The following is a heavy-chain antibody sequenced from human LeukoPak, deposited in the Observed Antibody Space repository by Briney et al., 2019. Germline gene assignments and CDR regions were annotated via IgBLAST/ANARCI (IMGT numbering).Heavy chain of an antibody. CDR2: INSDGSST. CDR1: GFTFSSYW. Sequence: GGSLRLSRAASGFTFSSYWMHWVRQAPGKGLVWVSRINSDGSSTSYADSVKGRFTISRDNAKNTLYLQMNSLRAEDTAVYYCARESPHYDILTGYSYGYYYYGMDVWGQGTTVTVSS. CDR3: ARESPHYDILTGYSYGYYYYGMDV. D-gene: IGHD3-9*01. V-gene: IGHV3-74*01. J-gene: IGHJ6*02.